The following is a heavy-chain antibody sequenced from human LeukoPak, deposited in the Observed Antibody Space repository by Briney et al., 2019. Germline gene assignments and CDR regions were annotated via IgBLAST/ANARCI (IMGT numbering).Heavy chain of an antibody. CDR3: TTIHAHGDYGSDY. Sequence: GGSLRLSCAASGXTFSNAWMSWVRQAPGKGLEWVGRIKTKTDGGTTDYAAPVKGRFAISRDDSKNTLYLRMNSLNTEDTAVYYCTTIHAHGDYGSDYWGQGTLVTVSS. V-gene: IGHV3-15*01. D-gene: IGHD4-17*01. J-gene: IGHJ4*02. CDR1: GXTFSNAW. CDR2: IKTKTDGGTT.